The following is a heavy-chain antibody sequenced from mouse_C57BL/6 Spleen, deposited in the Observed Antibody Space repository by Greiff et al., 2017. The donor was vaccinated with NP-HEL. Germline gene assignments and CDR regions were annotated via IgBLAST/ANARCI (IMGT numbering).Heavy chain of an antibody. CDR3: ARAIENRMGN. V-gene: IGHV2-2*01. D-gene: IGHD2-14*01. CDR1: GFSLTSYG. CDR2: IWSGGST. J-gene: IGHJ4*01. Sequence: QVQLQQSGPGLVQPSQSLSITCTVSGFSLTSYGVHWVRQSPGKGLEWLGVIWSGGSTDYNAAFISRLSISKDNSKSQVFFKMNSLQADDTAIYYCARAIENRMGNRGQGTSDTVSS.